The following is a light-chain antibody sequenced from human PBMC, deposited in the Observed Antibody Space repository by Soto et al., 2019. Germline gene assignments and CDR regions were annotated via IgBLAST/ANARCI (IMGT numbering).Light chain of an antibody. Sequence: QSALTQPASVSGSPGQSITISCTGTSSDVGGFKYVSWYQQHPGKAPKLIIYEVTNRPSGVSNRFSGSKSGNTASLTISGLQAEDEADYYCLSYTSSSTLVFGGGTKLTVL. CDR3: LSYTSSSTLV. V-gene: IGLV2-14*01. CDR2: EVT. J-gene: IGLJ3*02. CDR1: SSDVGGFKY.